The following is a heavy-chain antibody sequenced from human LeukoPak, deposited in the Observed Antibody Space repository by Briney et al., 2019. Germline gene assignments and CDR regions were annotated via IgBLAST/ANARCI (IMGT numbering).Heavy chain of an antibody. Sequence: PGRSLRLSCAASGFTFSSYGMHWVRQAPGKGLEWVAVISYDGSNKYYADSVKGRFTIPRDNSKNTLYLQMNSLRAEDTAVYYCAKGTRLRFSYFDYWGQGTLVTVSS. D-gene: IGHD5-12*01. CDR1: GFTFSSYG. V-gene: IGHV3-30*18. CDR3: AKGTRLRFSYFDY. CDR2: ISYDGSNK. J-gene: IGHJ4*02.